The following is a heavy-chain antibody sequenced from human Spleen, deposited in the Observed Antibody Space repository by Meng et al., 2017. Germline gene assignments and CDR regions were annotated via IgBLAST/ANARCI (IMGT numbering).Heavy chain of an antibody. V-gene: IGHV3-20*04. CDR3: AKSTTGDPTDGLDV. CDR2: INWNGGRK. D-gene: IGHD2/OR15-2a*01. CDR1: GYIFDDYG. Sequence: GESLKISCAASGYIFDDYGMAWFRQGPGKGLEWVAGINWNGGRKIYADSAKGRVSISRDNAKNSLYLQINDLRDEDTALYYCAKSTTGDPTDGLDVWGQGTMVTVSS. J-gene: IGHJ6*02.